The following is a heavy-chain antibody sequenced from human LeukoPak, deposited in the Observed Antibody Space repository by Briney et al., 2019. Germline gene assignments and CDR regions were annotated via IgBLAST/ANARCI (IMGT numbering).Heavy chain of an antibody. Sequence: GSLRLSCAASGFTFSSSWMYWVRQAPGKGLVWVSRINSDESITTYAASGKGRFTISRDNAKNTLYLQMNSLRAEDTAVYYCARGLVPGFLDYWGQGTSVTVSS. CDR3: ARGLVPGFLDY. CDR1: GFTFSSSW. J-gene: IGHJ4*02. D-gene: IGHD4-11*01. V-gene: IGHV3-74*01. CDR2: INSDESIT.